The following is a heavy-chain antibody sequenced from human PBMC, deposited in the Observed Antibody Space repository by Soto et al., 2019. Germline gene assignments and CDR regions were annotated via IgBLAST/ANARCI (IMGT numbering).Heavy chain of an antibody. CDR2: ISRSGSAI. J-gene: IGHJ4*02. V-gene: IGHV3-21*01. Sequence: GSLRLSCAASGFTLSTYSMSWVRQAPGKGLECVSSISRSGSAIHYADSVKGRFIISRDNAENSLYLQMSSLRAEDTAAYYCARNYGLFDYWGQGTLVTVSS. CDR1: GFTLSTYS. CDR3: ARNYGLFDY. D-gene: IGHD4-17*01.